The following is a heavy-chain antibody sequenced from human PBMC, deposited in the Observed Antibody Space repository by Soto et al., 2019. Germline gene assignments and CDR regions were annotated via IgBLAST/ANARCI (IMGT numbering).Heavy chain of an antibody. Sequence: PGGSPKISCKGSGYSFSSYWVSWVRQMPGKGLEWMGRIDPSDSYTNYSPSFQGHVTISADKSISTAYLQWSSLKAADTAMYYCARHCSSTSCYPNYYYYGMDVWGQGTTVTVSS. CDR3: ARHCSSTSCYPNYYYYGMDV. CDR2: IDPSDSYT. J-gene: IGHJ6*02. CDR1: GYSFSSYW. D-gene: IGHD2-2*01. V-gene: IGHV5-10-1*01.